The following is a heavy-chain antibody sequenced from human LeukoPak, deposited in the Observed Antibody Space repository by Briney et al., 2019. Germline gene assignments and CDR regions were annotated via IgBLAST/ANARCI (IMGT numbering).Heavy chain of an antibody. CDR1: GFTVSRNY. CDR3: ARDPVASYYFDY. CDR2: IFSGGTT. V-gene: IGHV3-66*01. Sequence: PGGSLRLSCAASGFTVSRNYMTWVRLTPGMGLEWVSVIFSGGTTYYADSVKGRFTISRDNSKNTLYLQMNSLRAEDTALYYCARDPVASYYFDYWGQGTLVTVSS. J-gene: IGHJ4*02. D-gene: IGHD5-12*01.